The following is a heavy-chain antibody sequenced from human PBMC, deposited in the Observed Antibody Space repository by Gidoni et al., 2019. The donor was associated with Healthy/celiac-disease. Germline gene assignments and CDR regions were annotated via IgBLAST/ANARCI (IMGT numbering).Heavy chain of an antibody. CDR1: GFTFSSYA. CDR3: ARALAGGYSGYDLSDY. D-gene: IGHD5-12*01. J-gene: IGHJ4*02. Sequence: QVQLVESGGGAVQPGRSLRLSCAASGFTFSSYAMHWVRQAPGKGLEWVAVISYDGSNKYYADSVKGRFTISRDNSKNTLYLQMNSLRAEDTAVYYCARALAGGYSGYDLSDYWGQGTLVTVSS. CDR2: ISYDGSNK. V-gene: IGHV3-30-3*01.